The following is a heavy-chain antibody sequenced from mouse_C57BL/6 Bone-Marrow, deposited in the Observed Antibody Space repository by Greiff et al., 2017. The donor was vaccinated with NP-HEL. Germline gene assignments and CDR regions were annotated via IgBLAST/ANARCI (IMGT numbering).Heavy chain of an antibody. Sequence: EVQVVESGGDLVKPGGSLKLSCAASGFTFSSYGMSWVRQTPDKRLEWVATLSSGGSYTYYPDSVKGRFTISRDNAKNTLYLQMSSLKSEDTAMYYCARRSTMVTTGFAYWGQGTLVTVSA. J-gene: IGHJ3*01. D-gene: IGHD2-2*01. CDR2: LSSGGSYT. V-gene: IGHV5-6*01. CDR3: ARRSTMVTTGFAY. CDR1: GFTFSSYG.